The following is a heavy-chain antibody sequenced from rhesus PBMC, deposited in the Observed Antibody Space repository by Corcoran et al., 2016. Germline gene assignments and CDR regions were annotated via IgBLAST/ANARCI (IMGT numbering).Heavy chain of an antibody. V-gene: IGHV4-173*01. CDR1: GGSTSSNF. J-gene: IGHJ5-1*01. CDR3: AGRYRNGRFDV. Sequence: QVQLQESGPAVLKPSETLSLTCAVSGGSTSSNFWPWIRPPPGGGLEWIGRISGFDGSTDYDPSLNSRVTISTDTSKNQFSLKLTSVTAADTAVYYCAGRYRNGRFDVWGPGVLVTVSS. D-gene: IGHD5-24*01. CDR2: ISGFDGST.